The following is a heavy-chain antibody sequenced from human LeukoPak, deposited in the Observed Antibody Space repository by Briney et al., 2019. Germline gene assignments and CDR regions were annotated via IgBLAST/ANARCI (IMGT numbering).Heavy chain of an antibody. Sequence: ASVKVSCKASGYTLSNYALSWMRQAPGQGLEWMGWISAYNANTNSAQKLQGRVTMTTDTSTNTAYMELRSLRYDDTAVYYRARVQYQLLYRWHFDSWGQGTLVTVSS. CDR2: ISAYNANT. V-gene: IGHV1-18*01. D-gene: IGHD2-2*02. J-gene: IGHJ4*02. CDR1: GYTLSNYA. CDR3: ARVQYQLLYRWHFDS.